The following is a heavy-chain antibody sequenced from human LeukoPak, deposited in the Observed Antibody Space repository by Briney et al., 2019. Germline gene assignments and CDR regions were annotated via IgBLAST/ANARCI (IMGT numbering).Heavy chain of an antibody. Sequence: SQTLSLTCTVSGGSISSGGYYWSWIRQHPGKGLEWIGYIYYSGSTYYNPSLKSRVTISVDTSKNQFSLKLSSVTAADTAVYYCAREVAADPAHWFDPWGQGTQVTVSS. V-gene: IGHV4-31*03. D-gene: IGHD6-13*01. CDR1: GGSISSGGYY. CDR2: IYYSGST. J-gene: IGHJ5*02. CDR3: AREVAADPAHWFDP.